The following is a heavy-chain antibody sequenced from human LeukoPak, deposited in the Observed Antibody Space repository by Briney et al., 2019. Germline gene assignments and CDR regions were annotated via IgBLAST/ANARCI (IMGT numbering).Heavy chain of an antibody. D-gene: IGHD2-15*01. J-gene: IGHJ3*02. CDR1: GFTVSSNY. V-gene: IGHV3-66*02. CDR3: ARFMVVAASHAFDI. CDR2: IYSGGST. Sequence: GGSLRLSCAASGFTVSSNYMSWVRQAPGKGLEWVSVIYSGGSTYYADSVKGRFTISRDNSRNTLYLQMNSLRAEATAVYYCARFMVVAASHAFDIWGQGTMVTVSS.